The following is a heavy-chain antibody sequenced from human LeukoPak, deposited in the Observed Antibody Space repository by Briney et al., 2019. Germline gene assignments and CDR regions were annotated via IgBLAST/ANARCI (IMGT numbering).Heavy chain of an antibody. D-gene: IGHD2-15*01. CDR1: GYTFTGYG. Sequence: ASVKVSCKASGYTFTGYGISWVRQAPGQGLEWRGWISAYNGYTNYARQLQDRVTMTTDTSTSTAYMELRSLKSDDTAVYYCARDDLGYCNGGSCYSLFDYWGEGTLVTVSS. V-gene: IGHV1-18*01. CDR3: ARDDLGYCNGGSCYSLFDY. CDR2: ISAYNGYT. J-gene: IGHJ4*02.